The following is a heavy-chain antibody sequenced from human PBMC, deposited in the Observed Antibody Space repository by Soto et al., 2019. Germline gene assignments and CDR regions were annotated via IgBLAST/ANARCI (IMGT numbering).Heavy chain of an antibody. J-gene: IGHJ4*02. Sequence: PGGSLRLSCAASGFTFSSYAMSWVRQAPGKGLEWVSAISGSGGSTYYADSVKGRFTISRDNSKNTLYLQMNSLRAEDTAVYYCAKTPQFLEWLLYGGYFDYWGQGTLVTVSS. CDR1: GFTFSSYA. D-gene: IGHD3-3*01. CDR2: ISGSGGST. V-gene: IGHV3-23*01. CDR3: AKTPQFLEWLLYGGYFDY.